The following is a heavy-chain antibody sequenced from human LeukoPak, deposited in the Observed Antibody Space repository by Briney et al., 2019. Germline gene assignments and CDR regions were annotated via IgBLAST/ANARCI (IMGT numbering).Heavy chain of an antibody. D-gene: IGHD3-9*01. Sequence: SETLSLTCTVSGGSISSGGYYWSWIRQHPGKGLEWIGYIYYSGSTYYNPSLKSRVTISVDTSKNQFSLKLSSVTAAGTAVYYCARAWSDILTGPNSETRFDPWGQGTLVTVSS. CDR1: GGSISSGGYY. CDR3: ARAWSDILTGPNSETRFDP. V-gene: IGHV4-31*03. J-gene: IGHJ5*02. CDR2: IYYSGST.